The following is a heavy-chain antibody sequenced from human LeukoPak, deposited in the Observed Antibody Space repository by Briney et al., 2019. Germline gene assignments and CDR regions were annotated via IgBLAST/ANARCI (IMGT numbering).Heavy chain of an antibody. CDR2: ISYSGGT. Sequence: SETLSLTCTISGGSISSSNYYWGWTRQPPGKGLEWFGSISYSGGTAYNPSLRSRVTISIDTSKNQFSLKLNSVTAADTAVYYCAREVAYYDSSGCRPHAFDIWGQGTVVTVSS. CDR1: GGSISSSNYY. V-gene: IGHV4-39*02. D-gene: IGHD3-22*01. CDR3: AREVAYYDSSGCRPHAFDI. J-gene: IGHJ3*02.